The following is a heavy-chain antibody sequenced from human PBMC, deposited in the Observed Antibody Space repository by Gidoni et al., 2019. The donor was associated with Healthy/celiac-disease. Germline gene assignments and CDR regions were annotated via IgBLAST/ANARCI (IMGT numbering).Heavy chain of an antibody. D-gene: IGHD6-19*01. V-gene: IGHV1-3*01. CDR1: GYTFTSYA. CDR3: ARDGQWLVDAFDI. J-gene: IGHJ3*02. Sequence: QVQLVQSGAEVKKPGASVKVSCKASGYTFTSYAMHLVRQAPGQRLEWMGWINAGNGNTKYSQKFQGRVTITRDTSASTAYMELSSLRSEDTAVYYCARDGQWLVDAFDIWGQGTMVTVSS. CDR2: INAGNGNT.